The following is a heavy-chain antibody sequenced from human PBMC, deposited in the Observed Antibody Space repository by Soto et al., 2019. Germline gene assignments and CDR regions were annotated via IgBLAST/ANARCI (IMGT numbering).Heavy chain of an antibody. V-gene: IGHV3-23*01. Sequence: GGSMRLSCAASGLTFSSYAMSWVRQAPGKGLEWVSAISGSGGSTYYADSVKGRFTISRDNSKNTLYLQMNSLRAEDTAVYYCAKDLFPYYDFWSGYRERSYYYYGMDVWGQGTTVTVSS. D-gene: IGHD3-3*01. J-gene: IGHJ6*02. CDR3: AKDLFPYYDFWSGYRERSYYYYGMDV. CDR1: GLTFSSYA. CDR2: ISGSGGST.